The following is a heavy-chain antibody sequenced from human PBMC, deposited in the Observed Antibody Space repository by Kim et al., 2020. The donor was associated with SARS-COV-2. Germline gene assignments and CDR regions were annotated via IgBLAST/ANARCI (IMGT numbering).Heavy chain of an antibody. V-gene: IGHV1-69*13. CDR3: ARDDRPESPYGDYYDAFDI. Sequence: SVKVSCKASGGTFSSYAISWVRQAPGQGLEWMGGIIPIFGTANYAQKFQGRVTITADESTSTAYMELSSLRSEDTAVYYCARDDRPESPYGDYYDAFDIWGQGTMVTVSS. CDR1: GGTFSSYA. D-gene: IGHD4-17*01. CDR2: IIPIFGTA. J-gene: IGHJ3*02.